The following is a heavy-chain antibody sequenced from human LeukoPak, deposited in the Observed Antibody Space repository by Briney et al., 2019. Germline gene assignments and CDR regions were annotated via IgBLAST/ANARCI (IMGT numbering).Heavy chain of an antibody. Sequence: GGSLRLSCAASGFTFSSYGMHWVRQAPGKGLEWVAVISYDGSNKYYADSVKGRFTISRDNSKNTLYLQMNSLRAEDTAVYYCAKDRYYYDSSGYYYVWGQGTLVTVSS. CDR1: GFTFSSYG. J-gene: IGHJ4*02. V-gene: IGHV3-30*18. D-gene: IGHD3-22*01. CDR3: AKDRYYYDSSGYYYV. CDR2: ISYDGSNK.